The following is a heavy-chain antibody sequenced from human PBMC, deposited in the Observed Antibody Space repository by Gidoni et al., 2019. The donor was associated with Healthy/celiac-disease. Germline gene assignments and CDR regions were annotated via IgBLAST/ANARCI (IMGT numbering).Heavy chain of an antibody. D-gene: IGHD6-13*01. V-gene: IGHV1-46*01. CDR1: GYTFTSYY. CDR3: ARHLAAAGSFRMGWFDP. Sequence: QVQLVQSGAEVKKPGASVKVSCKASGYTFTSYYMHWVRQAPGQGLEWMGIINPSGGSTSYAQKFQGRVTMTRDTSTSTVYMELSSLRSEDTAVYYCARHLAAAGSFRMGWFDPWGQGTLVTVSS. J-gene: IGHJ5*02. CDR2: INPSGGST.